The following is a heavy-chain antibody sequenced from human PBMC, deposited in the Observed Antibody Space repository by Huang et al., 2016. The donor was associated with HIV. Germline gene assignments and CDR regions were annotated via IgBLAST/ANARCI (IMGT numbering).Heavy chain of an antibody. D-gene: IGHD5-18*01. V-gene: IGHV1-69*13. J-gene: IGHJ5*02. CDR1: GCTFSSYA. Sequence: QVLLVQSGAEVRKPGSSVKVSCTAFGCTFSSYAISWVRQAPGQGLEWMGGNSPIFGTANYTPKVPGRVTITVDESTNTGYMELTRLTSEDTAVYYCARTAYSYGFRQGYNWFDPWGQGTPVTVSS. CDR2: NSPIFGTA. CDR3: ARTAYSYGFRQGYNWFDP.